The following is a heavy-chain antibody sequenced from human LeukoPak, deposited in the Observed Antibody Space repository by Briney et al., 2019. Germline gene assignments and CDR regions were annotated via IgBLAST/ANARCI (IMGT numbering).Heavy chain of an antibody. D-gene: IGHD1-26*01. CDR1: GGTFSSYT. J-gene: IGHJ4*02. CDR2: IIPILGIA. Sequence: ASVKASCKASGGTFSSYTISWVRQAPGQGLEWMGRIIPILGIANYAQKFQGRVTITADKSTSTAYMELSSLRSEDTAVYYCASISGSYSVGYFDYWGQGTLVTVSS. V-gene: IGHV1-69*02. CDR3: ASISGSYSVGYFDY.